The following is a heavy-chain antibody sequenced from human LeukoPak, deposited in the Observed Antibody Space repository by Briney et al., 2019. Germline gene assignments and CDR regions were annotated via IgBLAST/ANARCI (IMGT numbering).Heavy chain of an antibody. J-gene: IGHJ4*02. D-gene: IGHD4-17*01. CDR1: GGSITSGSYY. Sequence: SETLSLTCTVSGGSITSGSYYWTWIRQPAGKGLEWIGRIYTSGSTNYNPSLKSRVTISVDTSKNQFSLKVSSVTAADTAVYYCATELYGDYFLDYWGQGTLVTVSS. V-gene: IGHV4-61*02. CDR2: IYTSGST. CDR3: ATELYGDYFLDY.